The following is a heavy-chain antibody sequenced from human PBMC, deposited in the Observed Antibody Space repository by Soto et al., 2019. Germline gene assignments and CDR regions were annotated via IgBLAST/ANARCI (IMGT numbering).Heavy chain of an antibody. D-gene: IGHD1-7*01. V-gene: IGHV5-10-1*01. CDR1: GYSFTSYW. CDR2: IDPSDSYT. CDR3: ARLTGTTLYYYGMDV. J-gene: IGHJ6*02. Sequence: GESLKISCKGSGYSFTSYWISWVRQMPGKGLEWMGRIDPSDSYTNYSPSFQGHVTISADKSISTAYLQWSSLKASDTAMYYCARLTGTTLYYYGMDVWGQGTMVTVSS.